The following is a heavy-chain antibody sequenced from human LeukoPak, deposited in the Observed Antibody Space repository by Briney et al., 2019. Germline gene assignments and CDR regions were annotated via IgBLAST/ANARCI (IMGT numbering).Heavy chain of an antibody. D-gene: IGHD1-26*01. V-gene: IGHV1-8*01. Sequence: ASVKVSCKASGYTFTSYDINWVRQATGQGLEWMGWMNPNSGNTGYAQKFQGRVTMTRNTSISTAYMELSSLRSEDTAVYYCARGVEWEPSAVSYYYYMDVWGKGTTVTISS. J-gene: IGHJ6*03. CDR3: ARGVEWEPSAVSYYYYMDV. CDR1: GYTFTSYD. CDR2: MNPNSGNT.